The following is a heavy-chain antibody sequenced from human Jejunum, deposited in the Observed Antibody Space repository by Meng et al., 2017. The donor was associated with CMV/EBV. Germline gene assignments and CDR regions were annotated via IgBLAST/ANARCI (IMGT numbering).Heavy chain of an antibody. CDR3: VKDYEGYHYGYPDF. CDR1: CFKFDDYA. CDR2: ISWNSGGI. D-gene: IGHD5-18*01. J-gene: IGHJ4*02. V-gene: IGHV3-9*01. Sequence: SCFKFDDYAMRWIRQVSGKGLEWVSGISWNSGGIGYADSVRGRFTVSRDNSKQFLYLQMNSLRVDDTGVYYCVKDYEGYHYGYPDFWGQGTVVTVSS.